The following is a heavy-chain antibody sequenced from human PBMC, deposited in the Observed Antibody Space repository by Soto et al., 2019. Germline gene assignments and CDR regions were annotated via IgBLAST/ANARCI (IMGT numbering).Heavy chain of an antibody. CDR2: ISSSSSTI. V-gene: IGHV3-48*02. J-gene: IGHJ6*02. D-gene: IGHD3-22*01. Sequence: PGGSLRLSCAASGFTFSSYSMNWVRQAPGKGLEWVSYISSSSSTIYYADSVKGRFTISRDNAKNSLYLQMNSLRDEDTAVYYCARTYYYDCSGYYGPYYYYGMDVWDQGTTVTVSS. CDR3: ARTYYYDCSGYYGPYYYYGMDV. CDR1: GFTFSSYS.